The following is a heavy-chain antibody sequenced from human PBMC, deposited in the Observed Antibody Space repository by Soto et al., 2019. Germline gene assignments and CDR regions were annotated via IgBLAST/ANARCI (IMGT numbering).Heavy chain of an antibody. CDR3: ARGPLDFYSSSWYVGY. Sequence: ASVKVSCKASGYTFTGYYMHWVRQAPGQGLEWMGWINPNSGGTNYAQKFQGRVTMTRDTSISTAYMELSRLRSDDTAVYYCARGPLDFYSSSWYVGYWGQGTLVTVSS. J-gene: IGHJ4*02. CDR2: INPNSGGT. D-gene: IGHD6-13*01. V-gene: IGHV1-2*02. CDR1: GYTFTGYY.